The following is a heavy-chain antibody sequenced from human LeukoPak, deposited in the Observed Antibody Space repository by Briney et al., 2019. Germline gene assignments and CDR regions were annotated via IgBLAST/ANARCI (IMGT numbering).Heavy chain of an antibody. CDR3: AKGGSSGWFDYFDY. CDR1: GFTFSSYC. D-gene: IGHD6-19*01. V-gene: IGHV3-30*18. Sequence: GGSLRLSWAASGFTFSSYCINWVRQAPGKGLEGVAVISNYGSNKYYGDSVKGRFTISRDNSRNTLYLQMNSLRAEDTAVYYCAKGGSSGWFDYFDYWGQGTLVTVPS. CDR2: ISNYGSNK. J-gene: IGHJ4*02.